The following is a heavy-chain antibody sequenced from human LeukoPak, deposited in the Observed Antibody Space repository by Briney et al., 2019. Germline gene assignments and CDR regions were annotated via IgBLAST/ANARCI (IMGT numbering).Heavy chain of an antibody. CDR2: IIPIFGTA. CDR1: GGTFSSYA. J-gene: IGHJ6*02. Sequence: ASVNVSCKASGGTFSSYAISWVRQAPGQGLEWMGGIIPIFGTANYAQKFQGRVTITADESTSTAYMELSSLRSEDTAVYYCARGGDGYNLRLGYYYGMDVWGQGTTVTVSS. V-gene: IGHV1-69*13. D-gene: IGHD5-24*01. CDR3: ARGGDGYNLRLGYYYGMDV.